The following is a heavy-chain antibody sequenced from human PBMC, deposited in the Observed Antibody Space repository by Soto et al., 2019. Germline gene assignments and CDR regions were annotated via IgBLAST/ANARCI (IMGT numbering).Heavy chain of an antibody. Sequence: GASVKVSCKASGGTFSSYAISWVRQAPGQGLEWMGGIIPIFGTANYAQKFQGRVTITADESTSTAYMKLSSLRSEDTAVYYCARGSSGRFHHRFDPWGQGTQVTVSS. V-gene: IGHV1-69*13. CDR2: IIPIFGTA. CDR1: GGTFSSYA. D-gene: IGHD3-10*01. CDR3: ARGSSGRFHHRFDP. J-gene: IGHJ5*02.